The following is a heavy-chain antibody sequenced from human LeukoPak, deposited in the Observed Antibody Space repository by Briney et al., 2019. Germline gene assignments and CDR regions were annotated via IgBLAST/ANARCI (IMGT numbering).Heavy chain of an antibody. D-gene: IGHD2-21*02. V-gene: IGHV1-18*01. CDR3: ARRSIVLVTAISEDY. CDR2: ISAYNGNI. Sequence: ASVKVSCKASGYTFTSYGISWVRQAPGQGLEWMGWISAYNGNINYAQKVQGRVTMTTDTYTSTAYMELRSLRSDDTAVYYCARRSIVLVTAISEDYWGQGTLVTVSS. CDR1: GYTFTSYG. J-gene: IGHJ4*02.